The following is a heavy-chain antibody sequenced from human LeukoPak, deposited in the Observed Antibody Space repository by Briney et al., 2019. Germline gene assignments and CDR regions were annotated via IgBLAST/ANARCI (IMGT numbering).Heavy chain of an antibody. CDR2: IIPILGIA. CDR3: ARAPGGYSYGYGRLSQPYYGMDV. D-gene: IGHD5-18*01. CDR1: GGTFSSYA. J-gene: IGHJ6*02. Sequence: SVKVSCKASGGTFSSYAISWVRQAPGQGLEWMGRIIPILGIANYAQKFQGRVTITADKSTSTAYMELSSLRSEDTAVYYCARAPGGYSYGYGRLSQPYYGMDVWGQGTTVTVSS. V-gene: IGHV1-69*04.